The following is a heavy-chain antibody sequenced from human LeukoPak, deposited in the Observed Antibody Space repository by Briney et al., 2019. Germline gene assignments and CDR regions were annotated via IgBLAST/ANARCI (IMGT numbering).Heavy chain of an antibody. CDR1: GYTFTSYG. V-gene: IGHV1-18*01. Sequence: ASVKVSCKASGYTFTSYGISWVRQAPGQELEWMGWISAYNGNTNYAQKLQGRVTMTTDTSTSTAYMELRSLRSDDTAVYYCARVGDVLRYFDWFTPEEYFQHWGQGTLVTVSS. D-gene: IGHD3-9*01. J-gene: IGHJ1*01. CDR2: ISAYNGNT. CDR3: ARVGDVLRYFDWFTPEEYFQH.